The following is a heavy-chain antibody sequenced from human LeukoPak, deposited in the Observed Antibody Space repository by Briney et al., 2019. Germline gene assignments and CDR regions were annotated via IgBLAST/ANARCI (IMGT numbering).Heavy chain of an antibody. V-gene: IGHV4-59*08. J-gene: IGHJ5*02. CDR1: GGSISSYY. D-gene: IGHD2-2*01. CDR3: ARQAGGYCSSTSCSNWFDP. CDR2: FYYSGST. Sequence: SETLSLTCTVSGGSISSYYWSWIRQPPGKGLEWIGYFYYSGSTNYNPSLKSRVTISVDTSKNQFSLKLSSVTAADTAVYYCARQAGGYCSSTSCSNWFDPWGQGTLVTVSS.